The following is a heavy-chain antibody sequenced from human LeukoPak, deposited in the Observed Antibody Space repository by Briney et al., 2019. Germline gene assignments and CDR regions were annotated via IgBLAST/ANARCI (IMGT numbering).Heavy chain of an antibody. V-gene: IGHV3-23*01. CDR1: GFSFSNYA. D-gene: IGHD3-22*01. Sequence: GGSLRLSCVSSGFSFSNYAMSWVRQAPGKGLEWVSSISGSGGSTHYADSVKGRFTISRDKTKNTLYLQMKSLRAEDTAVYYCAKSAYYDASGYYREYYFDYWGQGTLVTVSS. CDR2: ISGSGGST. J-gene: IGHJ4*02. CDR3: AKSAYYDASGYYREYYFDY.